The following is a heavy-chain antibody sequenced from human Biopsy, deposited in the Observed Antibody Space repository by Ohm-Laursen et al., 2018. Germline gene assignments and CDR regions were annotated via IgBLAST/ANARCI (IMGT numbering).Heavy chain of an antibody. D-gene: IGHD3-10*01. Sequence: SETLSLTCPVSGDSITPYFWNWIRQAPGKGLEWIGNIYYRGNTNYSPSLKSRATISLDSSKNQFSLNLNSVTATDTAVYYCARRLPLRGFAFDVWGQGTVVTVS. CDR2: IYYRGNT. CDR3: ARRLPLRGFAFDV. J-gene: IGHJ3*01. CDR1: GDSITPYF. V-gene: IGHV4-59*08.